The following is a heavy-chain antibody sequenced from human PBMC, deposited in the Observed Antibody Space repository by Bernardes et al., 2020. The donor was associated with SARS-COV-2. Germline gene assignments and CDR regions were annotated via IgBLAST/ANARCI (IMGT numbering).Heavy chain of an antibody. CDR1: GYTFTGYY. J-gene: IGHJ6*02. CDR3: ARDPLVYGEYGNGMDV. Sequence: ASVKVSCKASGYTFTGYYMHWVRQAPGQGLEWMGWINPNSGGTNYAQKFQGRVTMTRDTFISTAYMELSRLRSDDTAVYYCARDPLVYGEYGNGMDVGGQGTTVTVSS. V-gene: IGHV1-2*02. D-gene: IGHD4-17*01. CDR2: INPNSGGT.